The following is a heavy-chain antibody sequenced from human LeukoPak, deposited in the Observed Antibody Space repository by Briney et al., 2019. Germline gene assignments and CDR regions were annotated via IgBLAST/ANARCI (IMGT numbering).Heavy chain of an antibody. CDR3: ARSVDGDYAWGFDI. V-gene: IGHV4-4*02. CDR2: IYHSGST. J-gene: IGHJ3*02. Sequence: SETLSLTCAVSGGSISSGNWWSWVRQPPGMGLEWIGEIYHSGSTNYNPSLKSRVTISVDRSKNQFSLKLSSVTAAGTAVYYCARSVDGDYAWGFDIWGQGTMVTVSS. CDR1: GGSISSGNW. D-gene: IGHD4-17*01.